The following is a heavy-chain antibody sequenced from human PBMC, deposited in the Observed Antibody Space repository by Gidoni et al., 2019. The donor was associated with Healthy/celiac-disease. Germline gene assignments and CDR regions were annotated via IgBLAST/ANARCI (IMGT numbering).Heavy chain of an antibody. Sequence: QLQLQQWGAGLLKPSETLSLTCAVYGASFSGYYWSWIRQPPGKGLEWIGEINHSGSTNYNPSLKSRVTISVDTSKNQFSLKLSSVTAADTAVYYCARVLKIGLGYSYTGPLRQYYFDYWGQGTLVTVSS. J-gene: IGHJ4*02. V-gene: IGHV4-34*01. CDR3: ARVLKIGLGYSYTGPLRQYYFDY. D-gene: IGHD5-18*01. CDR1: GASFSGYY. CDR2: INHSGST.